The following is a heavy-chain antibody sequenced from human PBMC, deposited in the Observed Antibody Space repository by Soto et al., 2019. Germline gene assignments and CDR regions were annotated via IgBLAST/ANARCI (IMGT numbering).Heavy chain of an antibody. D-gene: IGHD2-21*02. CDR1: GDTFSSYA. V-gene: IGHV1-69*11. CDR3: ARRRDCGYDCYNKHYDGMVV. J-gene: IGHJ6*02. Sequence: QVQLVQSGAEVKKPGSSVKVSCRASGDTFSSYAVNWVRQAPGRGLEWMGRVIPVRGTTDYAQKFRGRVTEPANELSTRVDMEAGSMRSADKAVYSCARRRDCGYDCYNKHYDGMVVWGQGTTVAVAS. CDR2: VIPVRGTT.